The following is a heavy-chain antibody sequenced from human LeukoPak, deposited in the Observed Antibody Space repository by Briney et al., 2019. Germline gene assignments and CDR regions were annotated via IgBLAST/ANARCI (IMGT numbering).Heavy chain of an antibody. CDR1: GFTFSSYA. V-gene: IGHV3-30-3*01. D-gene: IGHD3-22*01. Sequence: GGSLRLSCAASGFTFSSYAMHWVRQAPGKGLEWVAVISYDGSNKYYADSVKGRFTISGDNSKNTLYLQMNSLRAEDTAVYYCARDRGYYYDSSGYSLHWGQGTLVTVSS. CDR2: ISYDGSNK. J-gene: IGHJ1*01. CDR3: ARDRGYYYDSSGYSLH.